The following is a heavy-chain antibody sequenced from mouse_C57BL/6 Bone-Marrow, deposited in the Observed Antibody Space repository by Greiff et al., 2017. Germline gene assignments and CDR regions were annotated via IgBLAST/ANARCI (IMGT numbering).Heavy chain of an antibody. CDR3: ARYYYGSSYYAMDY. V-gene: IGHV2-9-1*01. CDR2: ICTGGGT. CDR1: GFSLTSYA. Sequence: VQRVESGPGLVAPSQCLSITCTVSGFSLTSYAISWVRQPPGKGLEWLGVICTGGGTNYNSALKSRLSISKENSKSQVFLKMNSLQTDDTARYYCARYYYGSSYYAMDYWGQGTSGTVSS. D-gene: IGHD1-1*01. J-gene: IGHJ4*01.